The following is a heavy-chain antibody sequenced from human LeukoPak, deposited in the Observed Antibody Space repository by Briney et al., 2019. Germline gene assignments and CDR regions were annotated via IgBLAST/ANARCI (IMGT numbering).Heavy chain of an antibody. CDR2: ISAYNGNT. CDR3: ARVFGYYGSGSFYTPPGD. D-gene: IGHD3-10*01. CDR1: GYTFTSYG. V-gene: IGHV1-18*01. Sequence: GASVKVSCKASGYTFTSYGISWVRQAPGQGLEWMGWISAYNGNTNYAQKLQGRVTMTTDTSTSTAYMELRSLRSDDTAVYYCARVFGYYGSGSFYTPPGDWGQGTLVTVSS. J-gene: IGHJ4*02.